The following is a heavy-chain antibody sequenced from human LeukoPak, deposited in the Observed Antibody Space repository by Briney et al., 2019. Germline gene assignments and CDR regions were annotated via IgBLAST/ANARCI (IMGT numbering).Heavy chain of an antibody. CDR2: IKQDGSDK. CDR1: GFTFSNYA. J-gene: IGHJ4*02. V-gene: IGHV3-7*01. Sequence: GGSLRLSCAASGFTFSNYAMSWVRQAPGKGLEWVANIKQDGSDKYYVDSVKGRFTISRDNAKNSLYLQMNSLRAEDTAVYYCARAGSLLNNYDYWGQGTLVTVSS. CDR3: ARAGSLLNNYDY. D-gene: IGHD2-15*01.